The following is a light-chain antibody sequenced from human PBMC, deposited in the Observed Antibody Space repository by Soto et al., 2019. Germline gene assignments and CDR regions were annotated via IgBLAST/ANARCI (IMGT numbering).Light chain of an antibody. J-gene: IGKJ3*01. CDR2: DAS. V-gene: IGKV1-5*01. CDR3: QQLNSYHIN. Sequence: DIQMTQSPSTLSASVGDRVTITCRASQSIGGWLAWYQQRPGKAPRLLIYDASTLQSGVPSRFSGSGSGTDFTLTISSLQPDDFETYYCQQLNSYHINFGTGTKVDI. CDR1: QSIGGW.